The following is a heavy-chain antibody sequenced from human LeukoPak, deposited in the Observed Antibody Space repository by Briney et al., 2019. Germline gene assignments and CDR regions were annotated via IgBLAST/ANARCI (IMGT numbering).Heavy chain of an antibody. CDR2: MNPNSGNT. CDR3: ASQIWNDFYGMDV. D-gene: IGHD1-1*01. CDR1: GYTFTSYN. V-gene: IGHV1-8*01. J-gene: IGHJ6*02. Sequence: SVKVSCKASGYTFTSYNINWVRQATGQGLEWMGWMNPNSGNTAYAQNFRGRVTMTRSTSISTAYMELSSLRSEDTAVYYCASQIWNDFYGMDVWGQGTTVTVSS.